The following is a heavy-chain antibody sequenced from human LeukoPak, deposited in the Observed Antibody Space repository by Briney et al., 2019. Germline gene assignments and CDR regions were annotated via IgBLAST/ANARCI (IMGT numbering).Heavy chain of an antibody. CDR3: AKQLGYCSDGSCYFPY. CDR2: FSNNGGYA. CDR1: GFTFSSSA. V-gene: IGHV3-23*01. D-gene: IGHD2-15*01. Sequence: GGSLRLSCAASGFTFSSSAMSWVRQAPGKGLEWVSAFSNNGGYAYYADSVQGRFTISRDNSKSTLCLQMNCLRAEDTAVYYCAKQLGYCSDGSCYFPYWGQGTLVTVSS. J-gene: IGHJ4*02.